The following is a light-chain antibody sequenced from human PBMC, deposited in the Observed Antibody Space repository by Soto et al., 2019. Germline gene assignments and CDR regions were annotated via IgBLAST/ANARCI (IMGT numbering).Light chain of an antibody. J-gene: IGKJ5*01. V-gene: IGKV3-11*01. CDR3: QQRSNRPRT. CDR1: QSVTXNY. Sequence: IMWSQCRLTLCLSSGERASLSWRAGQSVTXNYLAWYQQQPGQAPRLHIYDXSNRATGSPARFSGSGSVTDFTLTISSIDPEYFAVYYFQQRSNRPRTFGQGTRLDIK. CDR2: DXS.